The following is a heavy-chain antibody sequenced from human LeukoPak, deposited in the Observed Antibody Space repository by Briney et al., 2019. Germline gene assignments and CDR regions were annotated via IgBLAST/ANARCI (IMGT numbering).Heavy chain of an antibody. CDR2: IYYSGST. CDR1: GDSISSYY. D-gene: IGHD3-22*01. V-gene: IGHV4-59*01. J-gene: IGHJ4*02. CDR3: ARGILRDYYDSSGFYHRGGVGY. Sequence: SETLSLTCTFSGDSISSYYWSWIRQPPGKGLEWIGYIYYSGSTNYNPSLKSRVTISIDTSKNQFSLKLSSVTAADTAVYFCARGILRDYYDSSGFYHRGGVGYWGQGTLVTVSS.